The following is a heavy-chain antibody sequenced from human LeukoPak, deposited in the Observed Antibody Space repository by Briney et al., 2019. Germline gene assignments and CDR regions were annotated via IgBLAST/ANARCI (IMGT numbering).Heavy chain of an antibody. D-gene: IGHD3-22*01. J-gene: IGHJ1*01. V-gene: IGHV3-66*04. CDR1: GFTVSSNY. CDR2: IYSGGST. Sequence: PGGSLRLSCAASGFTVSSNYMSWVRQAPGKGLEWVSVIYSGGSTYYADSVKGRFTISRDNSKNTLYLQMNSLRAEDTAVYYCARHDSSGYSDAGYFQHWGQGTLVTVSS. CDR3: ARHDSSGYSDAGYFQH.